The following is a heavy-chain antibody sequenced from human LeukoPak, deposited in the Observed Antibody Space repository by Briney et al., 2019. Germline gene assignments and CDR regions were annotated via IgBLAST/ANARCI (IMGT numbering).Heavy chain of an antibody. CDR1: GGSISSDY. CDR3: ASQALSTVIFFDY. V-gene: IGHV4-59*12. Sequence: SETLSLTCTVSGGSISSDYWSWIRQPPGKGLEWIGYIYYSGSTNYNPSLKSRVTISVDTSKNQFSLKLSSVTAADTAVYYCASQALSTVIFFDYWGQGTLVTVSS. D-gene: IGHD4-17*01. J-gene: IGHJ4*02. CDR2: IYYSGST.